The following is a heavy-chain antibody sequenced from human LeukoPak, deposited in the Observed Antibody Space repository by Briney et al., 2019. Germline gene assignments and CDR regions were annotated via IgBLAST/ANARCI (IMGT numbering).Heavy chain of an antibody. CDR1: GFTFSSYW. Sequence: GGSLRLSCAASGFTFSSYWMHWVRLAPGKGLVWVSSISSSSSYIYYADSVKGRFTISRDNAKNSLYLQMNSLRAEDTAVYYCARDQGITMVRGDPYYYYGMDVWGQGTTVTVSS. V-gene: IGHV3-21*01. J-gene: IGHJ6*02. D-gene: IGHD3-10*01. CDR2: ISSSSSYI. CDR3: ARDQGITMVRGDPYYYYGMDV.